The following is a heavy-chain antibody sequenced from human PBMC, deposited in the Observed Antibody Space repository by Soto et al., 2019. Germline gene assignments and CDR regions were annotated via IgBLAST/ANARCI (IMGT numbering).Heavy chain of an antibody. V-gene: IGHV4-34*01. D-gene: IGHD3-16*02. CDR2: INHSGSA. CDR3: VIDHSAMLRLSPEILSLMDV. CDR1: GGSFTGYY. Sequence: SETLSLTCAVSGGSFTGYYWSWIRQPPGKGLEWIGEINHSGSAFYNPSLKSRVSISIDTSKSQFSLRLNSVTAADTAIYYCVIDHSAMLRLSPEILSLMDVCGQGSTVT. J-gene: IGHJ6*02.